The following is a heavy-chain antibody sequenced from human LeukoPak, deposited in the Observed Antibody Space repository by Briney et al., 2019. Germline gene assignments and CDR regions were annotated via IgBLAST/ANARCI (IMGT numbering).Heavy chain of an antibody. V-gene: IGHV4-59*12. J-gene: IGHJ6*02. D-gene: IGHD2-2*01. CDR3: ARGGTAADYYYYYGMDV. CDR1: GGSISSYY. CDR2: IYYSGST. Sequence: SEALSLTCTVSGGSISSYYWSWIRQPPGKGLEWIGYIYYSGSTNYNPSLKSRVTISVDRSKNQFSLKLSSVTAADTAVYYCARGGTAADYYYYYGMDVWGQGTTVTVSS.